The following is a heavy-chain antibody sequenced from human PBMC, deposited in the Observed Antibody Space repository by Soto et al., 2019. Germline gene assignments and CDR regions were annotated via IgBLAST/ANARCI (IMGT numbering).Heavy chain of an antibody. CDR1: GYSFTSYW. CDR2: IYPGDSDT. J-gene: IGHJ6*02. D-gene: IGHD3-10*01. V-gene: IGHV5-51*01. Sequence: HGESLKISCKGSGYSFTSYWIGWVRQMPGKGLEWMGIIYPGDSDTRYSPSFQGQVTISADKSISTAYLQWSSLKASDTAMYYCASTHGGSYYYYGMDVWGQGTTVTV. CDR3: ASTHGGSYYYYGMDV.